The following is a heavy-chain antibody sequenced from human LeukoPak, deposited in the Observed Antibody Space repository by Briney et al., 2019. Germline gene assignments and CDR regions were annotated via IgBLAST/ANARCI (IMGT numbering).Heavy chain of an antibody. CDR1: GGSFSGYY. CDR3: ARQHLRSPLYVAVDY. J-gene: IGHJ4*02. CDR2: INHSGST. D-gene: IGHD3-16*01. Sequence: ASETLSLTCAVYGGSFSGYYWSWIRQPPGKGLEWIGEINHSGSTNYNPSLKSRVTISVDTSKNQFSLKLSSVTAADTAVYYCARQHLRSPLYVAVDYWGQGTLVTVSS. V-gene: IGHV4-34*01.